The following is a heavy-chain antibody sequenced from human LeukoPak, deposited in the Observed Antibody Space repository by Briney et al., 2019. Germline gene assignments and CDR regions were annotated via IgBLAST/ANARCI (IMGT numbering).Heavy chain of an antibody. J-gene: IGHJ4*02. D-gene: IGHD6-13*01. V-gene: IGHV4-4*07. CDR1: GGSISSYY. CDR2: IYSSGST. CDR3: ARAKSYSSSWFDY. Sequence: SETLSLTCTVSGGSISSYYWNWIRKPAGKGLDWIGHIYSSGSTNYNPSLKSRVTMSVDTSKNQFSLMLTSVTAADTAVYYCARAKSYSSSWFDYWGQGTLVTVSS.